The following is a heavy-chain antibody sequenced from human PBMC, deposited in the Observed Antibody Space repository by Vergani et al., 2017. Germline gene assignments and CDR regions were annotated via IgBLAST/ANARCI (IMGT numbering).Heavy chain of an antibody. Sequence: QVQLVQSGAEVKKPGASVKVSCKASGYTFTSYDINWVRQATGQGLEWMGWMNPNSGNTGYAQKFQGRVTMTRNTSIRTAYMELSSLRSEATAVYYCAGLGGGTYDFWSGYYTGIGPDYYYGMDVWGQGTTVTVSS. J-gene: IGHJ6*02. CDR1: GYTFTSYD. D-gene: IGHD3-3*01. V-gene: IGHV1-8*01. CDR3: AGLGGGTYDFWSGYYTGIGPDYYYGMDV. CDR2: MNPNSGNT.